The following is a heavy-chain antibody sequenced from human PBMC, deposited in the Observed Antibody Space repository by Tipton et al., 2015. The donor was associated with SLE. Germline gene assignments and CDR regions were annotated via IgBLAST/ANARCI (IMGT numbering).Heavy chain of an antibody. D-gene: IGHD4-17*01. J-gene: IGHJ2*01. V-gene: IGHV4-61*09. CDR2: IFTSGST. CDR3: ARSNGDFLAPPWYFDL. CDR1: GGSISSGSYY. Sequence: TLSLTCTVSGGSISSGSYYWSWIRQPAGKGLEWIGYIFTSGSTNYNPSLKSRVTISVDTSKNQFSLKLSSVTAADTAVYYCARSNGDFLAPPWYFDLWGRGTLVTVSS.